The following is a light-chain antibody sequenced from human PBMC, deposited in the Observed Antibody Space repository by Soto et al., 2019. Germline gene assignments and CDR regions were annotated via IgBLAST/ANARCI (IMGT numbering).Light chain of an antibody. CDR1: QSLVHSDGNTY. Sequence: DIVMTQSPLFLPVTLGEPSSISCRSSQSLVHSDGNTYLNWFQQRPGQSPRVLIYRVSNRDSGVPDRLSGSGSGTDFTLKISRVEAEDVGVYYCMQGTHRRTFGQGTKVDIK. CDR3: MQGTHRRT. V-gene: IGKV2-30*02. J-gene: IGKJ1*01. CDR2: RVS.